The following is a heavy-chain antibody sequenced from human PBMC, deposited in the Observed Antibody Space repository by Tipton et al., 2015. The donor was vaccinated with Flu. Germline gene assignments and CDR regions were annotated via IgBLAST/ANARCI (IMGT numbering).Heavy chain of an antibody. CDR2: IYTSGST. V-gene: IGHV4-61*02. Sequence: LRLSCTVSGGSISSGSYYWSWIRQPAGKGLEWIGRIYTSGSTNYNPSLKGRVTISVDTSKNQFSLKLSSVTAADTAVYYCARDLFGEKDRFDPWGQGTLVTVSS. D-gene: IGHD3-10*01. CDR1: GGSISSGSYY. CDR3: ARDLFGEKDRFDP. J-gene: IGHJ5*02.